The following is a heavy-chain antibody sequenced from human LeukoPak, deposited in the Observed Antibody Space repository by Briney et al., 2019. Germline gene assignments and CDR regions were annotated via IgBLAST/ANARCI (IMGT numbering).Heavy chain of an antibody. Sequence: PSETLSLTCTVSGGSISSYYWSWIRQPPGKGLEWIGSIYYSGSTYYNPSLKSRVTISVDTSKNQFSLKLSSVTAADTAVYYCARDGTPYSGIDYWGQGTLVTVSS. CDR2: IYYSGST. J-gene: IGHJ4*02. V-gene: IGHV4-59*05. D-gene: IGHD1-26*01. CDR3: ARDGTPYSGIDY. CDR1: GGSISSYY.